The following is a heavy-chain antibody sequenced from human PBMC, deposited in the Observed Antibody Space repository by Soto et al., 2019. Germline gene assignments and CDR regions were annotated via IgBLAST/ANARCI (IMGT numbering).Heavy chain of an antibody. Sequence: GGSLRLSCAASGFTFSSSDMHWVRQATGKGLEWVSGIGSAGDPYYAGSVKGRFTISRENAKNSLYLQMNSLRAGDTAVYYCPRWNWQQLAFDYWGQGTLVTVSS. CDR1: GFTFSSSD. CDR2: IGSAGDP. J-gene: IGHJ4*02. CDR3: PRWNWQQLAFDY. V-gene: IGHV3-13*05. D-gene: IGHD6-13*01.